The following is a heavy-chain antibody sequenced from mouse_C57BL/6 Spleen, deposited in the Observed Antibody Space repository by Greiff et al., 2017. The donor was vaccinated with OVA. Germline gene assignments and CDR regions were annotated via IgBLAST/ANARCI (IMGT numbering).Heavy chain of an antibody. D-gene: IGHD2-1*01. V-gene: IGHV5-16*01. CDR1: GFTFSDYY. J-gene: IGHJ2*01. CDR2: INYDGSST. Sequence: EVKLVESEGGLVQPGSSMKLSCTASGFTFSDYYMAWVRQVPEKGLEWVANINYDGSSTYYLDSLKSRFIISRDNAKNILYLQMSSLKSEDTATYYCARGEGYYGNYDYWGQGTTLTVSS. CDR3: ARGEGYYGNYDY.